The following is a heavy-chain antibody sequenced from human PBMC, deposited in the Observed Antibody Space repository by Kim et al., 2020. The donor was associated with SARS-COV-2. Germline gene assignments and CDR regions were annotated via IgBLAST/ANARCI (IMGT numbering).Heavy chain of an antibody. D-gene: IGHD3-16*01. V-gene: IGHV4-31*03. CDR2: IYYSGST. J-gene: IGHJ5*02. CDR1: GGSISSGGYY. Sequence: SETLSLTCTVSGGSISSGGYYWSWIRQHPGKGLEWIGYIYYSGSTYYNPSLKSRVTISVDTSKNQFSLKLSSVTAADTAVYYCARDGVRYDFAGWFDPWGQGTLVTVSS. CDR3: ARDGVRYDFAGWFDP.